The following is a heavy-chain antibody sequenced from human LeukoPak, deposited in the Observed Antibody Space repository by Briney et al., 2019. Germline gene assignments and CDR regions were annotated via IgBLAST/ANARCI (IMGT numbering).Heavy chain of an antibody. D-gene: IGHD6-19*01. V-gene: IGHV3-7*01. CDR1: GFSFRRYW. J-gene: IGHJ4*02. CDR3: AGGMGWVSDY. CDR2: IESDGREK. Sequence: GGALRLSCAASGFSFRRYWMSGVRQAPGKGLEGVANIESDGREKNYADSVKGRFTISRDNAKNSLNLQMDSLRAEDTAVYYCAGGMGWVSDYWGQGTLVTVSS.